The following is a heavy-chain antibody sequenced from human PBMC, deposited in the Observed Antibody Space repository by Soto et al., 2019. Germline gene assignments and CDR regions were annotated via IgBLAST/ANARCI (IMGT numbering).Heavy chain of an antibody. V-gene: IGHV3-21*01. D-gene: IGHD6-13*01. CDR1: VFTFLSFT. J-gene: IGHJ5*02. CDR2: ISSTSAYI. Sequence: PGWSLRLSCASSVFTFLSFTMNWVRQAPGKGLEWVSTISSTSAYIYYTDALRGRFTISRDNAKNSLHLQMNSLRAEDTAVYYCTRDASRDSSARGWFDPWGPGTLVTVSS. CDR3: TRDASRDSSARGWFDP.